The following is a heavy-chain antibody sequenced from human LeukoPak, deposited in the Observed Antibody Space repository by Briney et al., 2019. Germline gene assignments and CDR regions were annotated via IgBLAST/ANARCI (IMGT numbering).Heavy chain of an antibody. V-gene: IGHV3-9*01. Sequence: GGSLRLSCAASGFTFDDYAMHWVRQAPGKGLEWVSGLNWNSGGIVYADSVKGRFTISRDNSKNTLYLQMNSLRAEDTAVYYCAKFFTGEYVRVFDIWGQGTMVTVSS. J-gene: IGHJ3*02. CDR1: GFTFDDYA. D-gene: IGHD3-10*02. CDR3: AKFFTGEYVRVFDI. CDR2: LNWNSGGI.